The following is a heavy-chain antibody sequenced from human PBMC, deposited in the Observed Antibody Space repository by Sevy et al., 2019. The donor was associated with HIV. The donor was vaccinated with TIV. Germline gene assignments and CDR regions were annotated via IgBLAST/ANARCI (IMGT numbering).Heavy chain of an antibody. CDR1: GYTFRSYG. J-gene: IGHJ4*02. CDR3: ASDKPQGVVVLPGAMWGGVDY. D-gene: IGHD2-2*01. V-gene: IGHV1-18*01. CDR2: ISPYTGDT. Sequence: ASVKVSCRASGYTFRSYGISWVRQAPGQGLEWMGWISPYTGDTDFAQKVQGRVSMTSDRSTSTAYMELRSLRSDDTAVYYCASDKPQGVVVLPGAMWGGVDYWGQGTLVTVSS.